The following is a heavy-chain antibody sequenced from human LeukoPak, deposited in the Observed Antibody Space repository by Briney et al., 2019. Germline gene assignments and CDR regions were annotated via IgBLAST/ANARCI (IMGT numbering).Heavy chain of an antibody. CDR2: IRSKAYGGTT. Sequence: GGSLRLSCTASGFTFGDSAMSWVRQAPGKGLEWVGFIRSKAYGGTTEYAASVKGRFTISRDDSKSIAYLQVNSLKTEDTAVYYCTRYGGNSFSYWGQGTLVTVSS. CDR1: GFTFGDSA. CDR3: TRYGGNSFSY. V-gene: IGHV3-49*04. D-gene: IGHD4-23*01. J-gene: IGHJ4*02.